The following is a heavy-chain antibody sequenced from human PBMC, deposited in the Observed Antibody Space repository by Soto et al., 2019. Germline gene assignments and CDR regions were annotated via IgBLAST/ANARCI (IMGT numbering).Heavy chain of an antibody. V-gene: IGHV5-51*01. J-gene: IGHJ6*02. CDR3: ARQGCSGGSCYLDYDYGMDV. CDR2: IYPGDSDT. CDR1: GYSFTSYW. D-gene: IGHD2-15*01. Sequence: PGESLKISCKGSGYSFTSYWIGWVRQMPGKGLEWMGIIYPGDSDTRYSPSFQGQVTISADKSISTAYLQWSSLKASDTAMYYCARQGCSGGSCYLDYDYGMDVWGQGTTVTVSS.